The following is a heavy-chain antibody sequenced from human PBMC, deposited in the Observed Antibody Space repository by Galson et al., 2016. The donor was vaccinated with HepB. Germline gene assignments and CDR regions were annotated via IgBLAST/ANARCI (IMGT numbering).Heavy chain of an antibody. CDR1: GYNFLSYG. J-gene: IGHJ5*02. CDR3: ARDWGFLGGVTQNWFDP. CDR2: IRTYREMT. D-gene: IGHD3-16*01. Sequence: SVKVSCKASGYNFLSYGISWLRQAPGQGLEWMGRIRTYREMTHYAQKFQGRVTMTTDTSTTTVHMELRSLRPDDTAIYYCARDWGFLGGVTQNWFDPWGQGTLVTVSS. V-gene: IGHV1-18*01.